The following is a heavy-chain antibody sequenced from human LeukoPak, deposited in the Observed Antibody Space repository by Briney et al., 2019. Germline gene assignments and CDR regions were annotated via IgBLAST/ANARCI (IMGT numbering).Heavy chain of an antibody. CDR3: VRGDWLDF. J-gene: IGHJ5*01. CDR2: IPWNNDII. CDR1: GFPFGNYA. D-gene: IGHD5-24*01. Sequence: GRSLRLSCVASGFPFGNYAMLWVRQTPGKGLEWVAGIPWNNDIITYADSVRGRFTVSRDNAKNSVYLQMDSLKPEDTALYHCVRGDWLDFWGEGTLVTVSS. V-gene: IGHV3-9*01.